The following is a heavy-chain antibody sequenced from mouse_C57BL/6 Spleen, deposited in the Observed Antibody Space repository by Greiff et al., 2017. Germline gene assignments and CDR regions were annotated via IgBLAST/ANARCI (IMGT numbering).Heavy chain of an antibody. CDR2: INPNNGGT. CDR3: ARGVRFYYGSSYDAMDY. D-gene: IGHD1-1*01. V-gene: IGHV1-26*01. J-gene: IGHJ4*01. Sequence: VQLQQSGPELVKPGASVKISCKASGYTFTDYYMNWVKQSHGKSLEWIGDINPNNGGTSYNQKFKGKATLTVDKSSSTAYMELRSLTSEDSAVYYCARGVRFYYGSSYDAMDYWGQGTSVTVSS. CDR1: GYTFTDYY.